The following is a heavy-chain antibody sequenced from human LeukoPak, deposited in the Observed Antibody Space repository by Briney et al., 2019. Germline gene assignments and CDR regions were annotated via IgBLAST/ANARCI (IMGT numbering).Heavy chain of an antibody. V-gene: IGHV3-49*03. J-gene: IGHJ4*02. Sequence: GGSLRLSCTASGFTFGDYAMSWLRQAPGKGLEWVGFIRSKAYGGTTEYAASVKGRFTISRDDSKSIAYLQMNSLKTEDTAVYYCTRGVVGYGDYSYFDYWGQGTLVTVSS. D-gene: IGHD4-17*01. CDR3: TRGVVGYGDYSYFDY. CDR1: GFTFGDYA. CDR2: IRSKAYGGTT.